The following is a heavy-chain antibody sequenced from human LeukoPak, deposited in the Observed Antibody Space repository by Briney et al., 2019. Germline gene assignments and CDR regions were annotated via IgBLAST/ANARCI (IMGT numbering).Heavy chain of an antibody. V-gene: IGHV3-23*01. CDR3: ARDRVLHYFDY. CDR1: GLTFGNYG. D-gene: IGHD3-16*01. CDR2: IGGSGSTT. Sequence: PGGSLRLSCVASGLTFGNYGMNWVRQAPGKGLEWVSSIGGSGSTTYYADSVRGRFTISRDNSKNTLYLQMTSLRADDTAVYYCARDRVLHYFDYWGQGALVTVSS. J-gene: IGHJ4*02.